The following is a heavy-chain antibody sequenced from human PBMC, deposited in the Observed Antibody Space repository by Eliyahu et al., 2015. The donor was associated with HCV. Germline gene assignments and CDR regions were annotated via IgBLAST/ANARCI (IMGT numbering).Heavy chain of an antibody. CDR2: INHSGGT. Sequence: QVQLQQWGAGLLKPSETLSXTCAVXGGXFSXXYWTWXRQPPGKGLEWIGEINHSGGTNYXPSLKSRVTISVDTSKNQFSLKLSSVTAADTAVYYCARGMHDFWGGYSQGGMDVWGQGTAVTVSS. J-gene: IGHJ6*02. V-gene: IGHV4-34*01. CDR3: ARGMHDFWGGYSQGGMDV. CDR1: GGXFSXXY. D-gene: IGHD3-3*01.